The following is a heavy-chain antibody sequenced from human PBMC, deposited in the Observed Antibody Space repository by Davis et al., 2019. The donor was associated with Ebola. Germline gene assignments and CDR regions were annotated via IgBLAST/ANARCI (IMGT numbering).Heavy chain of an antibody. Sequence: SCKASGYTFTSYYMHWVRQAPGKGLEWVAVIWYDGSNKYYADSVKGRFTISRDNAKNSLYLQLNSLRAEDTAVYYCARVSYTNGLYYFDYWGQGTLVTVSS. D-gene: IGHD6-19*01. CDR1: GYTFTSYY. V-gene: IGHV3-33*01. CDR2: IWYDGSNK. J-gene: IGHJ4*02. CDR3: ARVSYTNGLYYFDY.